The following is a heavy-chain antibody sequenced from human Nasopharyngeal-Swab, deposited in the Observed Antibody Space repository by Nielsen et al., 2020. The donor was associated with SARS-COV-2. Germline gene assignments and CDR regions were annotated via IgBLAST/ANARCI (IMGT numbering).Heavy chain of an antibody. CDR1: GFTFSSYG. J-gene: IGHJ3*02. Sequence: GGSLRLSCAASGFTFSSYGMHWVRQAPGKGLEWVAVISYDGSNKYYADSVKGRFTISRDNSKNTLYLQMNSLRAEDTAVYYCARDRDSGYSDQRSAFDIWGQGTMVTVSS. CDR3: ARDRDSGYSDQRSAFDI. CDR2: ISYDGSNK. V-gene: IGHV3-30*03. D-gene: IGHD5-12*01.